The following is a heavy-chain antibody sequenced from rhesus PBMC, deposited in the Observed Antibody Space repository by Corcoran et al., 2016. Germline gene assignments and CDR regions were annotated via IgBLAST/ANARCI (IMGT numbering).Heavy chain of an antibody. J-gene: IGHJ4*01. V-gene: IGHV4-93*01. CDR1: GGSISSSNW. CDR2: IYGRGERT. CDR3: ARLKGDY. Sequence: QVQLQESGPAVVKPSETLSLTCAVSGGSISSSNWWSWIRPSPGKGLEWIGGIYGRGERTEYNPSRKSRATISKDTTKNQFALKLSSVTAADTAVYYCARLKGDYWGQGVLVTVSS.